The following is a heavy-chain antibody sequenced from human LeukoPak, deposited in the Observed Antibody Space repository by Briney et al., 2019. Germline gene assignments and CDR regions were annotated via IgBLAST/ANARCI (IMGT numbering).Heavy chain of an antibody. J-gene: IGHJ4*02. CDR2: ISGSGGST. D-gene: IGHD3-16*01. CDR1: GFTFSSYA. CDR3: ARWPTGPGDYIDY. V-gene: IGHV3-23*01. Sequence: GGSLRLSCAASGFTFSSYAMSWVRQAPGKGLEWVSAISGSGGSTYYADSVKGRFTISRDNSKNTLYLQMNSLRAEDTAVYYCARWPTGPGDYIDYWGQGTLVTVSS.